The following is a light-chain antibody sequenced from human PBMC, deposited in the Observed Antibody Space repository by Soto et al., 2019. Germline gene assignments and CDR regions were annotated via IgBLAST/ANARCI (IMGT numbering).Light chain of an antibody. V-gene: IGLV2-18*02. CDR1: SSDVGNYNR. J-gene: IGLJ6*01. CDR3: SSYTRSSPYV. CDR2: EVS. Sequence: QSALTQPPSVSGSPGQSVTISCTGTSSDVGNYNRVSWYQQPPGTAPKVIIYEVSNRPSGVPDRFSGSKSGNTASLPISGLQSEDYADYYCSSYTRSSPYVFRPGTTLTVL.